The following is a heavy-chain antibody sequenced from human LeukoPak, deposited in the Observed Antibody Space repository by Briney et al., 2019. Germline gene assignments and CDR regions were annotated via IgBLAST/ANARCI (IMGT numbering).Heavy chain of an antibody. CDR1: GFTFSSYG. J-gene: IGHJ4*02. Sequence: PGGSLRLSCAASGFTFSSYGMHWVRQAPGKGLEWVAVISYDGSNKYYADSVKGRFTISRDNSKNPLYLQMNSLRAEDTAVYYCAKDRGYGDLDYWGQGTLVTVSS. CDR2: ISYDGSNK. D-gene: IGHD4-17*01. V-gene: IGHV3-30*18. CDR3: AKDRGYGDLDY.